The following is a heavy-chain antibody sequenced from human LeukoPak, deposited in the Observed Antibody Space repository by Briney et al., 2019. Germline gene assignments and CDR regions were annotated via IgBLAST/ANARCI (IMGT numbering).Heavy chain of an antibody. CDR3: ARGRGVVAS. J-gene: IGHJ4*02. CDR2: INHSGST. D-gene: IGHD3-10*01. Sequence: SETLSLTCAVYGGSFSGYYWSWIRQPPGKGLEWIGEINHSGSTNYNPSLKSRVTISVDTSKNQFSLKLSSVTAADTAVYYCARGRGVVASRGQGTLVTVSS. V-gene: IGHV4-34*01. CDR1: GGSFSGYY.